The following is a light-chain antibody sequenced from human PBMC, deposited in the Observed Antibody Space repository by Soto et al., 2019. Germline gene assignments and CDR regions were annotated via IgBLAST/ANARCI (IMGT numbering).Light chain of an antibody. CDR2: EGS. CDR1: SSDVGRYIL. Sequence: QYALTQPASVSGSPGQSITISCTGPSSDVGRYILVSWYQQHPGKAPKLIIYEGSKRPSGVSNRFSGSQSGNTASLTISGLQAEDEADYYCCSYADSRTSPYVFGTGTKLTVL. J-gene: IGLJ1*01. V-gene: IGLV2-23*01. CDR3: CSYADSRTSPYV.